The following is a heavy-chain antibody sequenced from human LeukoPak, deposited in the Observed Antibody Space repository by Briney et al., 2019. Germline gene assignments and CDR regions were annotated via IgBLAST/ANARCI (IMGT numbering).Heavy chain of an antibody. CDR2: IYSGGST. V-gene: IGHV3-66*04. CDR3: ARPNYYYYGMDV. CDR1: GFTVSSNY. Sequence: GGSLRLSCAASGFTVSSNYMSWVRQALGKGLEWVSVIYSGGSTYYADSVKGRFTISRDNSKNTLYLQMNSLRAEDTAVYYCARPNYYYYGMDVWGQGTTVTVSS. J-gene: IGHJ6*02.